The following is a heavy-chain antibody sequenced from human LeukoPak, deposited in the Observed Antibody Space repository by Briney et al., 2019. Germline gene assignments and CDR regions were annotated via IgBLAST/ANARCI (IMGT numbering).Heavy chain of an antibody. V-gene: IGHV3-20*04. CDR2: INWDGGST. CDR3: AMGDSSGWYFDY. J-gene: IGHJ4*02. CDR1: GSTFEDHG. Sequence: GGSLRLSCAASGSTFEDHGMSWVRHVPGEGLELVAGINWDGGSTGYADSVKGRFTISRDNAKNSLFLQMNSLRVEDTALYFCAMGDSSGWYFDYWGQGTLVTVSS. D-gene: IGHD6-19*01.